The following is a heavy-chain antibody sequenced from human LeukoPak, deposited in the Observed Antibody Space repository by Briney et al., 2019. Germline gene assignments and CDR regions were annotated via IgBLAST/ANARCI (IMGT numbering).Heavy chain of an antibody. V-gene: IGHV3-74*01. D-gene: IGHD3-22*01. CDR1: GFTFSSYW. CDR3: ARGSGYYSYDAFDI. CDR2: INRDGSST. Sequence: SGGSLRLSCAAPGFTFSSYWMHWVRQVPGKGLVWVSRINRDGSSTSYADSVKGRFTISRDNAKNTLYLQMNSLRAEDTAVSYCARGSGYYSYDAFDIWGQGTMVTVSP. J-gene: IGHJ3*02.